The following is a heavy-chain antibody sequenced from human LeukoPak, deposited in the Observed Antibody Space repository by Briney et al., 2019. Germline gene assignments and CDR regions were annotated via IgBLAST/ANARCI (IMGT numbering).Heavy chain of an antibody. V-gene: IGHV5-51*01. CDR2: IYPGDSDT. CDR1: GYRFTNYW. Sequence: GESLKISCKGSGYRFTNYWIGWVRQMPGKGLEWMGIIYPGDSDTRYSPSFQGQVTISADKSISTAYLQWSSLKASDTAMYYCARHGCSTTSCAQFDPWGQGTLVTVSS. CDR3: ARHGCSTTSCAQFDP. J-gene: IGHJ5*02. D-gene: IGHD2-2*01.